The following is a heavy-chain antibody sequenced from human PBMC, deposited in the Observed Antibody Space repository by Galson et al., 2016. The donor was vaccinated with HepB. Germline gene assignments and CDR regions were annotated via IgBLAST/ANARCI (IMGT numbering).Heavy chain of an antibody. CDR3: ARIRCGGYYFSYFDP. D-gene: IGHD3-3*01. CDR2: VN. Sequence: VNYYSASLRTRLTISNDSSKNQVVLTMFNMDPVDTATYYCARIRCGGYYFSYFDPWGQGTLVTVSS. J-gene: IGHJ5*02. V-gene: IGHV2-70*01.